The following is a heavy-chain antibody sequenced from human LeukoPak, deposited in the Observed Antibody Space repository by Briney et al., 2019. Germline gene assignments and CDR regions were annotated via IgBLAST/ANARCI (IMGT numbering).Heavy chain of an antibody. CDR1: GLTFSRSA. J-gene: IGHJ4*02. CDR2: ISSSGNT. V-gene: IGHV3-23*01. Sequence: GGSLRLSCAASGLTFSRSAMTWVRQTPGKGLDWVSSISSSGNTYYSDSVKGRFTISRDNSKNMLYLQMISLRAEDTAVYYCVKGRISEDGFDFWGQGTLVTVSS. D-gene: IGHD6-13*01. CDR3: VKGRISEDGFDF.